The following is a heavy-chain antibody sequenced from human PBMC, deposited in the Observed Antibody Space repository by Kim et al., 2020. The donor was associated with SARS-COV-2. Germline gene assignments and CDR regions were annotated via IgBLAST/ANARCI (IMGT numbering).Heavy chain of an antibody. CDR3: ARSAGPYDYYFDY. Sequence: RYSPSFQGQVTISAGMSTTTAYLQWSSLKASDTAMYYCARSAGPYDYYFDYWGQGTLVTVSS. J-gene: IGHJ4*02. D-gene: IGHD3-16*01. V-gene: IGHV5-51*01.